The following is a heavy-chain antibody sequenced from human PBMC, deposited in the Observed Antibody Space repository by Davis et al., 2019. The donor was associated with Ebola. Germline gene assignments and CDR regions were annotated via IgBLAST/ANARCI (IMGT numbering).Heavy chain of an antibody. Sequence: GESLKISCKGSGYTFTKFWIAWVRQMPGKGLECMGIIDPNDSDIRYSPSFQGQVTISADKSITTAYLQWTSLRSSDTAMYYCARHGSLPAVQFDYWGQGTLVTVSS. CDR1: GYTFTKFW. CDR3: ARHGSLPAVQFDY. D-gene: IGHD2-2*01. V-gene: IGHV5-51*01. CDR2: IDPNDSDI. J-gene: IGHJ4*02.